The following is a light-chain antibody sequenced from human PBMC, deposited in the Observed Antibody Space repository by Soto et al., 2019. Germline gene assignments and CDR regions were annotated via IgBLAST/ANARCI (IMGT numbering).Light chain of an antibody. J-gene: IGKJ1*01. V-gene: IGKV3D-20*02. CDR2: DAS. CDR3: QQRSNWSTWT. CDR1: ESVGSTY. Sequence: EIGLTQSPGTLSLSPGDRATLSCRASESVGSTYVAWYQQKPGQAPRLLIYDASNRATGIPARFSGSGSGTDFTLTISSLEPEDFAVYYCQQRSNWSTWTFGQGTKVDIK.